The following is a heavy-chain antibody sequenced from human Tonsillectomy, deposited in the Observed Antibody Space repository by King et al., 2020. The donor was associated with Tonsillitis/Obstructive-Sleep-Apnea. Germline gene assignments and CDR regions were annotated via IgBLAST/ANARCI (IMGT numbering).Heavy chain of an antibody. D-gene: IGHD3-10*01. CDR1: GFTFSSYG. Sequence: VQLVESGGGVVQPGRSLRLSCAASGFTFSSYGMHWVRQAPGKGLEWVAVISYDGSNKYYADSVKGRFTISRDNSKNTLYLQMNSLRAEDTAVYYCARGGYSGAGSYYKLDYCLQATLVTVS. CDR3: ARGGYSGAGSYYKLDY. J-gene: IGHJ4*02. CDR2: ISYDGSNK. V-gene: IGHV3-30*03.